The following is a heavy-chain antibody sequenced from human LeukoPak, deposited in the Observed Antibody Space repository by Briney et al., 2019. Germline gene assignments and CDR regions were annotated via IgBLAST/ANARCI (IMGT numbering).Heavy chain of an antibody. J-gene: IGHJ4*02. V-gene: IGHV3-30*04. Sequence: GGSLRLSCAASAFTFSSYAMHWVRQAPGKGLEWVAVISYDGSYKYYADSMKGRFTISRDNSKNTLYLQMNSLRAEDTAVYYCAKSRVAIAVAGTGGFDYWGQGTLVTVSS. CDR2: ISYDGSYK. CDR3: AKSRVAIAVAGTGGFDY. CDR1: AFTFSSYA. D-gene: IGHD6-19*01.